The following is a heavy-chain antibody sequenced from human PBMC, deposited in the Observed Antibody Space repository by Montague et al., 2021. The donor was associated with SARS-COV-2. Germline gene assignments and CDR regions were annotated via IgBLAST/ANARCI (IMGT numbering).Heavy chain of an antibody. Sequence: SLRLSCAASGFTFSSYGMHWVRQAPGKGLEWVAVIWYDGSNKYYADSVKGRYTISRNNSKNTLYLQMNSLRAEDTAVYYCAKLGSSRSDGDDAFDIWGQGTMVTVSS. J-gene: IGHJ3*02. CDR2: IWYDGSNK. V-gene: IGHV3-33*06. D-gene: IGHD6-13*01. CDR1: GFTFSSYG. CDR3: AKLGSSRSDGDDAFDI.